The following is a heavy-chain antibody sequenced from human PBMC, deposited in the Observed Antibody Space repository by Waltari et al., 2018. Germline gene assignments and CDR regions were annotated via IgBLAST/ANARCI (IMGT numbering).Heavy chain of an antibody. Sequence: QITLKESGPTLVKPTQTLTLTCHFSGFSLRTRGVGVAWFRQSPGKALEYLALLFGADDKRFNPYLKTRLALSSDPSKNQVVLSLTNANPADTATYFCVYRRPPMSIMVEDIFNIWGQGTIVTVSS. CDR2: LFGADDK. J-gene: IGHJ3*02. CDR3: VYRRPPMSIMVEDIFNI. CDR1: GFSLRTRGVG. D-gene: IGHD3-9*01. V-gene: IGHV2-5*02.